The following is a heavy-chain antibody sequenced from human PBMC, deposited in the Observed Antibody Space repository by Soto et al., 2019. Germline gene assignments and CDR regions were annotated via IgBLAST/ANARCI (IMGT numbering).Heavy chain of an antibody. Sequence: ASVQVSCKASGYTFTSYAMHWVRQAPGQRLLWLGWFNAGNCNTKYSQNFQVRVTITRDTSASTAYMELSSLIFEDMAVYYCARDPGYSYGYNWGQGTLVTVSS. CDR3: ARDPGYSYGYN. J-gene: IGHJ4*02. CDR2: FNAGNCNT. V-gene: IGHV1-3*01. D-gene: IGHD5-18*01. CDR1: GYTFTSYA.